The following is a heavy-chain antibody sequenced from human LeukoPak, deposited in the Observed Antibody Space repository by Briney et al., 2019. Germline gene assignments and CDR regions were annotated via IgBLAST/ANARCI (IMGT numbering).Heavy chain of an antibody. D-gene: IGHD2-8*01. CDR1: GGSISSSSYY. V-gene: IGHV4-39*02. Sequence: SETLSLTCTVPGGSISSSSYYWGWIRQPPGKGLEWIGSIYYSGSTYYNPSLKSRVTISVDTSKNQFSLKLSSVTAADTAVYYCAREHIVLMVYASNWFDPWGQGTLVTVSS. J-gene: IGHJ5*02. CDR2: IYYSGST. CDR3: AREHIVLMVYASNWFDP.